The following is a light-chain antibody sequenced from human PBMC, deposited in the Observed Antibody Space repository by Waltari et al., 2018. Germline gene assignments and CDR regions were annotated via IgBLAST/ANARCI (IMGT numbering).Light chain of an antibody. CDR1: NLGDKY. J-gene: IGLJ2*01. V-gene: IGLV3-1*01. CDR3: QAWDSSTVV. Sequence: SYELTQQPSGSVSPGRPCRSTCSGANLGDKYACWYQQKPRQSPALVLYQDSNRPSGSPERFSCSKSGNPATLTIRGTQAMDEADYYCQAWDSSTVVFGGVTKLSVL. CDR2: QDS.